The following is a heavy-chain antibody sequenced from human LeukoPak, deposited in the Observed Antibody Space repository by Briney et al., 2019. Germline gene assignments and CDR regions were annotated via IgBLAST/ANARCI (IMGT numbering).Heavy chain of an antibody. D-gene: IGHD3-22*01. J-gene: IGHJ4*02. V-gene: IGHV3-30-3*01. Sequence: GGSLRLSCAASGFTFSSYAMHWVRQAPGKGLEWVAVISYDGSNKYYADSVKGRFTISRDNSKNTLYLQMNSLRAEDTAVYYCARDAIIYYYDSSGYYHFDYWGQGTLVTVSS. CDR1: GFTFSSYA. CDR3: ARDAIIYYYDSSGYYHFDY. CDR2: ISYDGSNK.